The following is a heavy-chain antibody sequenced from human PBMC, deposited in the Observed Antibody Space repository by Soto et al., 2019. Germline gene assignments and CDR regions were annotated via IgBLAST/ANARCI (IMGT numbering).Heavy chain of an antibody. CDR1: GGTFSSYA. J-gene: IGHJ5*02. D-gene: IGHD3-22*01. CDR2: IIPIFGTA. CDR3: ARDRGPSSGYYPFWFDP. V-gene: IGHV1-69*12. Sequence: QVQLVQSGAEVKKPGSSVKVSCKASGGTFSSYAITWVRQAPGQGLEWMGGIIPIFGTANYAQKFQGRVTITGAESTSTAYMELSSLRSEDTAVYYCARDRGPSSGYYPFWFDPWGQGTLVTVSS.